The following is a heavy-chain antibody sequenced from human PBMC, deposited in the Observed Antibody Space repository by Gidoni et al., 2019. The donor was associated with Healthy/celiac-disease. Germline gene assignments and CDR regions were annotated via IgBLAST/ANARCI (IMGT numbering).Heavy chain of an antibody. CDR2: ISYDGSNK. D-gene: IGHD3-10*01. CDR1: GFTFSSYG. J-gene: IGHJ3*02. Sequence: QVQLVESGGGVVQPGRSLRLSCAASGFTFSSYGMPWVRQAPGKGLEWVAVISYDGSNKYYADSVKGRFTISRDNSKNTLYLQMNSLRAEDTAVYYCAKGDRSLYPVLLWFGELETEEDAFDIWGQGTMVTVSS. CDR3: AKGDRSLYPVLLWFGELETEEDAFDI. V-gene: IGHV3-30*18.